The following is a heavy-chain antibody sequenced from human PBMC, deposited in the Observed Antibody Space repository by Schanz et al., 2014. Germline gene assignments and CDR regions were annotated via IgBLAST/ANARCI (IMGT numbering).Heavy chain of an antibody. D-gene: IGHD6-13*01. CDR2: INTSGGSR. V-gene: IGHV3-23*04. Sequence: EVPLVESGGCLVQPWGSLRLSCAASGFSFSTHAMSWVRQAPGQGLEWVSGINTSGGSRYYAESVKGRFTISRDNSKNLVVLQMNSLRVDDTAVYYCTKEDATALWYFEHWGQGTLVTVSS. CDR1: GFSFSTHA. CDR3: TKEDATALWYFEH. J-gene: IGHJ4*02.